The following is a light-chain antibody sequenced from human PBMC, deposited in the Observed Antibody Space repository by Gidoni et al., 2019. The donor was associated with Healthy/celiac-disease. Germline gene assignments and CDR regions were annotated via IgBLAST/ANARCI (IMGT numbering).Light chain of an antibody. V-gene: IGKV2-28*01. CDR2: LGS. Sequence: DIVMTHSTLSLPVTPGEPASISCRSSQSLLHSNGYNYLDWYLQKPGQSPQLLIYLGSNRASGVPDRFSGSGSGTDFTLKISRVEAEDVGVYYCMQALQTPCSFGQGTKLEIK. CDR3: MQALQTPCS. J-gene: IGKJ2*04. CDR1: QSLLHSNGYNY.